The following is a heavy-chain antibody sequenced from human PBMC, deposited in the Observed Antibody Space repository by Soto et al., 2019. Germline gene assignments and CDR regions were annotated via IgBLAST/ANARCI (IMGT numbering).Heavy chain of an antibody. CDR3: AREERYYDSSGHYYAQEFDY. J-gene: IGHJ4*02. Sequence: QVQLVQSGAEVKKPGASVKVSCKASGYTFTSNYMHWVRQAPGQGLEWMGIINPSGGSTSYPQRFQGRVTMTRDTSTSTVYMELSSLRSEDTAVYYCAREERYYDSSGHYYAQEFDYWGQGTLVTVSS. CDR2: INPSGGST. D-gene: IGHD3-22*01. CDR1: GYTFTSNY. V-gene: IGHV1-46*01.